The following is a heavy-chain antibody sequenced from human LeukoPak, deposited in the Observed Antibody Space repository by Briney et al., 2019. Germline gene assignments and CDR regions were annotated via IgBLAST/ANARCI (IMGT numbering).Heavy chain of an antibody. V-gene: IGHV3-23*01. J-gene: IGHJ4*02. CDR1: GFTFSSYA. Sequence: GGSLRLSCAASGFTFSSYAMSWVRQAPGKGMEWVSAISGSGDSTYYGDSVKGRFTISRDNSKNTLYLQMNSLRDEDTAVYYCAKDSAYYWFDYWGQGTLVTVSS. CDR3: AKDSAYYWFDY. D-gene: IGHD3-9*01. CDR2: ISGSGDST.